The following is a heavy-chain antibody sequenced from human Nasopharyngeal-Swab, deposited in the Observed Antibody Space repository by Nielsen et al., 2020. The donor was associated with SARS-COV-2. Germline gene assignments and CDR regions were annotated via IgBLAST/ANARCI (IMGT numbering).Heavy chain of an antibody. Sequence: SETLSLTCTVSGGSITSGGYYWSWIRQPPGKGLEWIGYIYYSGSTNYNPSLKSRVTISVDTSKNQFSLKLSSVTAADTAVYYCARGGQELHYYYYYGMDVWGQGTTVTVSS. V-gene: IGHV4-61*08. CDR3: ARGGQELHYYYYYGMDV. CDR1: GGSITSGGYY. D-gene: IGHD3-10*01. CDR2: IYYSGST. J-gene: IGHJ6*02.